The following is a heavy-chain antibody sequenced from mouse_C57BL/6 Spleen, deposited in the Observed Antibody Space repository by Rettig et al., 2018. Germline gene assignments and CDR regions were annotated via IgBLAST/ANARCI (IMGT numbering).Heavy chain of an antibody. J-gene: IGHJ4*01. CDR1: GYSFTSYY. D-gene: IGHD2-5*01. CDR3: VRGGYYSNPGAMDY. V-gene: IGHV1-66*01. CDR2: IYPGSGNT. Sequence: QVQLQQSGPELVKPGTSVKISCKASGYSFTSYYIHWVKQRPGQGLEWIGWIYPGSGNTKYNERFKGKATLTVDTSSSTAYKQLSSLTSEDSAVYYCVRGGYYSNPGAMDYWGQGTSVTVSS.